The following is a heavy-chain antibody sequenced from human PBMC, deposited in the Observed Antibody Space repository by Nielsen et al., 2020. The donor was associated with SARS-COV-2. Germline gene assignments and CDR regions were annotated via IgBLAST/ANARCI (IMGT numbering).Heavy chain of an antibody. Sequence: GGSLRLSCAASGFTFSSYAMSWVRQAPGKGLEWVSAISGSGGSTYYADSVKGRFTISRDNSKNTLYLQMNSLRAEDTAVYYCATIGGHSSGWLGWWFDPWGQGTLVTVSS. J-gene: IGHJ5*02. D-gene: IGHD6-19*01. V-gene: IGHV3-23*01. CDR3: ATIGGHSSGWLGWWFDP. CDR2: ISGSGGST. CDR1: GFTFSSYA.